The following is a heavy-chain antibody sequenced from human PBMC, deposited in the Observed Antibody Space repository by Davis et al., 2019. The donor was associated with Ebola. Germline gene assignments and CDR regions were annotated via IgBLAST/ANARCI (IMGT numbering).Heavy chain of an antibody. CDR1: GFTFSRNA. Sequence: PGGSLRLSCAASGFTFSRNAMSWVRQAPGKGLEWVSAISGSGGSTYYADSVKGRFTISRDNSKNTLYLQMNSLRAEDTAVYYCARGFVVIPAATGGMDVWGQGTTVTVSS. CDR2: ISGSGGST. CDR3: ARGFVVIPAATGGMDV. D-gene: IGHD2-2*01. J-gene: IGHJ6*02. V-gene: IGHV3-23*01.